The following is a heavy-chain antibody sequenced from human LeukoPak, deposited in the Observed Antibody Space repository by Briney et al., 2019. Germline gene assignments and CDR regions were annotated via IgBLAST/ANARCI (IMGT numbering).Heavy chain of an antibody. CDR1: GFSLTTGTLC. J-gene: IGHJ3*01. CDR2: IDWDDDK. V-gene: IGHV2-70*11. D-gene: IGHD6-25*01. CDR3: ARTNLSSGVFDV. Sequence: SGPALVKPTQTLTLTCTFSGFSLTTGTLCVSWIRQPPGKALEWLARIDWDDDKYYRTSLKTRLAISHDTSNKQVVLKMANMETVDTATYYCARTNLSSGVFDVWGQGTMVTVSS.